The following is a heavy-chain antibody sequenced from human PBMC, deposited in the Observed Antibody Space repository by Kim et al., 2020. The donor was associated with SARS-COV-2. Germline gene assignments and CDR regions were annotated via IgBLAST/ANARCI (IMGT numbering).Heavy chain of an antibody. Sequence: SETLSLTCTVSGGSISSGGYYWSWIRQHPGKGLEWIGYIYYSGSTYYNPSLKSRVTISVDTSKNQFSLKLSSVTAADTAVYYCARLEDILTYPTFDYWGQGTLVTVSS. CDR1: GGSISSGGYY. D-gene: IGHD3-9*01. J-gene: IGHJ4*02. V-gene: IGHV4-31*03. CDR3: ARLEDILTYPTFDY. CDR2: IYYSGST.